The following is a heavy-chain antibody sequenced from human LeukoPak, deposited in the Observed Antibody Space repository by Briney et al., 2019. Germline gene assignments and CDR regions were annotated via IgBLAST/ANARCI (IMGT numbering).Heavy chain of an antibody. CDR3: ARDIYLGGYTDY. J-gene: IGHJ4*02. CDR1: GFTFGRSG. V-gene: IGHV3-23*01. D-gene: IGHD5-12*01. CDR2: ISSSATYT. Sequence: GGSLRLSCAASGFTFGRSGMSWVRQAPGKGGEWVAGISSSATYTYYADSVKGRFTISRDNSKNTLYLQMNSLRAEDTAVYYCARDIYLGGYTDYWGQGTLVTVSS.